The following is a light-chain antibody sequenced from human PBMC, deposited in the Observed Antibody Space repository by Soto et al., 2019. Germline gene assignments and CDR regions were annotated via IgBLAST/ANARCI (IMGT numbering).Light chain of an antibody. Sequence: ETVLTQSPATLSVSAGERVTLSCRASETVSTNLAWYQQRPCQALMLLIYDVSTGATGTPARFSGRRSGTEFPHTISTLQSEDFGVYYCQQYNSWPQTVGQGTRWIS. J-gene: IGKJ1*01. CDR2: DVS. V-gene: IGKV3-15*01. CDR1: ETVSTN. CDR3: QQYNSWPQT.